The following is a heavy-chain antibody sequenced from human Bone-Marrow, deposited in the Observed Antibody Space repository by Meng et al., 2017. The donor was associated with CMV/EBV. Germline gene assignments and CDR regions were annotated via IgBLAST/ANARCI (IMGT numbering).Heavy chain of an antibody. CDR1: GGSSTFSTFY. CDR2: IRYTGST. D-gene: IGHD1/OR15-1a*01. Sequence: SLTCTVSGGSSTFSTFYWGWIRQPPGKGLEWIGSIRYTGSTYSNPSLKSRLTISIDPSKNQLSLMLSSVTDEDTAVYYCARMEHRYDFWGQGALVTVSS. CDR3: ARMEHRYDF. J-gene: IGHJ4*02. V-gene: IGHV4-39*07.